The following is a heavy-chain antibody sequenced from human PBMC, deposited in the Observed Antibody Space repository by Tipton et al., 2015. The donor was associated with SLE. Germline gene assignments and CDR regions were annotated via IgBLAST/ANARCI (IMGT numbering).Heavy chain of an antibody. D-gene: IGHD6-13*01. Sequence: TLSLTCAVYGRSFIGSYWTWIRQPPGKGLEWIGDIDHSGVTHYNPSLKSRVTISRDTSGNQFSLNLSSVTAPDTAVYFCTRAEFSSNWYMYWHFDLWGRGTLVTVSS. V-gene: IGHV4-34*01. CDR1: GRSFIGSY. J-gene: IGHJ2*01. CDR2: IDHSGVT. CDR3: TRAEFSSNWYMYWHFDL.